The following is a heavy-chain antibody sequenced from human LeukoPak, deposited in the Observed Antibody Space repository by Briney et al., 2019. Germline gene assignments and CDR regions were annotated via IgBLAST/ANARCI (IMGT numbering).Heavy chain of an antibody. J-gene: IGHJ4*02. CDR2: IYYSGST. V-gene: IGHV4-59*01. Sequence: SETLSLTCTVSGGSISSYYWSWIRQPPGKGLEWIGYIYYSGSTNYNPSLKSRVTISVDTSKNQFSLKLSSVTAADTAVYYCAGLTVTTLGYWGQGTLVTVSS. CDR1: GGSISSYY. CDR3: AGLTVTTLGY. D-gene: IGHD4-17*01.